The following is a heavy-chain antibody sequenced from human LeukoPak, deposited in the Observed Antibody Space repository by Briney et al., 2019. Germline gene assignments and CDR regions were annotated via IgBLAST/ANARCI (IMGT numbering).Heavy chain of an antibody. CDR2: INSRSSTI. J-gene: IGHJ4*02. V-gene: IGHV3-48*04. CDR1: GFTFSTHD. CDR3: ARAPTVLVGYCSSSSCQADY. D-gene: IGHD2-2*01. Sequence: PGGSLRLSCAASGFTFSTHDVNWVRQAPGKGLEWVSFINSRSSTIYYADSVKGRFTISRDNAENSLYLQMNSLRVEDTAVYYCARAPTVLVGYCSSSSCQADYWGQGTLVTVSS.